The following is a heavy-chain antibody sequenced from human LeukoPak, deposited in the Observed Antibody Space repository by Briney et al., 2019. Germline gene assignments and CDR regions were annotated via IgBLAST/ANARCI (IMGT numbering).Heavy chain of an antibody. J-gene: IGHJ4*02. V-gene: IGHV3-7*01. D-gene: IGHD2-8*02. CDR2: IKQDGSEK. CDR3: ARDPSLVAPPN. Sequence: GGSLRLSCAASRFTFSRYWMSWVRQAPGKGLEWVANIKQDGSEKYYVDSVKGRFTISRDHAKNSLYLQMNSLKVEDTAVYYCARDPSLVAPPNWGQGTLVTVSS. CDR1: RFTFSRYW.